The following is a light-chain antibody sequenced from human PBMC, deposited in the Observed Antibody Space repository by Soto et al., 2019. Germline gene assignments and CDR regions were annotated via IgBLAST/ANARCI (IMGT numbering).Light chain of an antibody. CDR1: QTVSSNF. J-gene: IGKJ1*01. Sequence: EIVLTQSPGTLSLSPGYIATLSCSASQTVSSNFLAWYQQRPAQAPRLLIHGASTRATGITDRFSGSVSGTDFTLIISGLEPEDFAVYYCQQYGTSPATFGQGTKVDIK. CDR2: GAS. CDR3: QQYGTSPAT. V-gene: IGKV3-20*01.